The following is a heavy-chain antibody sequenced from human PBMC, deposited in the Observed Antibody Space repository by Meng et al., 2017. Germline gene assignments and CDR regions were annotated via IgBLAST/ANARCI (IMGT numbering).Heavy chain of an antibody. CDR2: INHSGST. D-gene: IGHD2-2*02. CDR1: GGAFSGYY. CDR3: ARGVQCSTSCYIDY. J-gene: IGHJ4*02. Sequence: QVPLHQWGAGPLQPSETLSLTCAVYGGAFSGYYWSWIRQPPGKGLEWIGEINHSGSTNYNPSLKSRVTISVDTSKNQFSLKLSSVTAADTAVYYCARGVQCSTSCYIDYWGQGTLVTVSS. V-gene: IGHV4-34*01.